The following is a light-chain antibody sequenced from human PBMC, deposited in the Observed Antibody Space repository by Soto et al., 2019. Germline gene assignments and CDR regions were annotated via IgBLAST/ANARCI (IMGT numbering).Light chain of an antibody. CDR2: GAS. V-gene: IGKV3-20*01. J-gene: IGKJ3*01. CDR3: QQYGSSPRFT. CDR1: QSVSSSY. Sequence: EIVLTQSPGTLSLSPGERATLSCRASQSVSSSYLAWYQQKPAQAPRLLIYGASSRATGIPDRFSGSGSGTDFNLTISRLEPEDFAVYYCQQYGSSPRFTFGPGTKVDIK.